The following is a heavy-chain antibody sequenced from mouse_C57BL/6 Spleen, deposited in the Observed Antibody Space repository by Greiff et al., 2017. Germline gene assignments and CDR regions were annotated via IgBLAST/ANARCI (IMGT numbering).Heavy chain of an antibody. CDR3: ARWVYDYGFAY. CDR2: INPNHGGT. V-gene: IGHV1-26*01. CDR1: GYTFTDYY. Sequence: EVQLQQSGPELVKPGASVKISCKASGYTFTDYYMNWVKQSHGKSLEWIGDINPNHGGTSYNQKFKGKATLTVDKSSSTAYMELRSLTSEDSAVDYCARWVYDYGFAYWGQGTLVTVSA. J-gene: IGHJ3*01. D-gene: IGHD2-4*01.